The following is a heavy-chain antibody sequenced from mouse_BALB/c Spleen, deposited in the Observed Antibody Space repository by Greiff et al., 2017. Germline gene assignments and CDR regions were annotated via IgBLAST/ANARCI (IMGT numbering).Heavy chain of an antibody. CDR1: GFTLTSYS. CDR2: IWGGGST. Sequence: VKLVESGPGLVAPSQSLSITCTASGFTLTSYSVYWVRQPPGKGLEWLGTIWGGGSTNYNSALNSRLSISKDNSKSKVFLKMNSLQTDDTAMYYCARGNYYGSSRRGYFDVWGAGTTVTVSS. CDR3: ARGNYYGSSRRGYFDV. J-gene: IGHJ1*01. V-gene: IGHV2-6-4*01. D-gene: IGHD1-1*01.